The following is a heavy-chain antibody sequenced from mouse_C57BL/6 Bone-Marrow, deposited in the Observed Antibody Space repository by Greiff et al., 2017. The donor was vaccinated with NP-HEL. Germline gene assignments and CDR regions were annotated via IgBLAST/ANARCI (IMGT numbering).Heavy chain of an antibody. CDR3: ASTSSYYGYPYWYFDV. J-gene: IGHJ1*03. CDR1: DSEVFPIAY. CDR2: ILPSIGRT. V-gene: IGHV15-2*01. D-gene: IGHD2-9*01. Sequence: VQLQESGSELRSPGSSVKLSCKDFDSEVFPIAYMSWVRQKPGHGFEWIGGILPSIGRTIYGEKFEDKATLDADTLSNTAYLELNSLTSEDSAIYYCASTSSYYGYPYWYFDVWGTGTTVTVSA.